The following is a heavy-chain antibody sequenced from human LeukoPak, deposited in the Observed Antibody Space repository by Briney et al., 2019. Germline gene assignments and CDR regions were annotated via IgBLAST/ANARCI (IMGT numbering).Heavy chain of an antibody. Sequence: GGSLRLSCSASGFTFSTYSRNWVRQAPGKGLEWVSSISSGSSYIYYADSVKGRFTISRDDAKNSLYLQMNSLRAEDTAVYYCARYCSSSRCLYYYHMDVWGKGATVTVSS. D-gene: IGHD2-2*01. J-gene: IGHJ6*03. CDR1: GFTFSTYS. CDR2: ISSGSSYI. CDR3: ARYCSSSRCLYYYHMDV. V-gene: IGHV3-21*01.